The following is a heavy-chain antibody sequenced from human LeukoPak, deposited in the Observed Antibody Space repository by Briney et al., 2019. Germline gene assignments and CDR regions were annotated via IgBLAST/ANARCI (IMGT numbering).Heavy chain of an antibody. V-gene: IGHV4-4*07. CDR1: GGSISSYY. J-gene: IGHJ4*02. Sequence: SETLSLTCTVSGGSISSYYWSWIRQPAGKGLEWIGRIYTSGSTNYNPSLKSRVTMSVDTSKNQFSLKLSSVTAADTAVYYCARERLQYFDWSLDYWGQGTLVTVSS. CDR2: IYTSGST. CDR3: ARERLQYFDWSLDY. D-gene: IGHD3-9*01.